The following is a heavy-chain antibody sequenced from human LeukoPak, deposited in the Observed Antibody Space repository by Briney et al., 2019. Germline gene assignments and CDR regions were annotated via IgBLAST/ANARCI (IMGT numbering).Heavy chain of an antibody. Sequence: GGSLRLSCTAYGFTFSTYTMNWVRQAPGKGLEWVAFIRYDGSNKYYADSVKGRFTISRDNSKNTLYLQMNSLRAEDTAVYYCAKLPYCSSTSCYSYYMDVWGKGTTVTVSS. CDR3: AKLPYCSSTSCYSYYMDV. J-gene: IGHJ6*03. CDR2: IRYDGSNK. V-gene: IGHV3-30*02. D-gene: IGHD2-2*02. CDR1: GFTFSTYT.